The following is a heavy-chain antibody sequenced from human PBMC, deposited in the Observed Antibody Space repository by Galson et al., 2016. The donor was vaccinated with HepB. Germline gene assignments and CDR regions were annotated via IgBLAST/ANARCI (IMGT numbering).Heavy chain of an antibody. CDR1: GFTVSNNY. D-gene: IGHD1-26*01. CDR3: ARWDVVRGRDY. Sequence: SLRLSCAVSGFTVSNNYMSWVRQAPGKGLEWVSVIYSGGGTYYADSVKGRFTISRDNSKNTVYLQMNSLRAEDTAVYYCARWDVVRGRDYWGQGTLVTVSS. V-gene: IGHV3-53*01. CDR2: IYSGGGT. J-gene: IGHJ4*02.